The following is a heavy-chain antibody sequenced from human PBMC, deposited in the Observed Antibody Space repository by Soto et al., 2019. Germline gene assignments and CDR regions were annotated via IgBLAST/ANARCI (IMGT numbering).Heavy chain of an antibody. J-gene: IGHJ3*02. CDR1: GGSFSGYY. CDR3: ARPPGIAVADAFDI. D-gene: IGHD6-19*01. Sequence: QVQLQQWGAGLLKPSETLSLTCAVYGGSFSGYYWSWIRQPPGKGLEWIGEINHSGSTNYNPSLKSRVTISVDTSKNQFSLKLSSVTAADTAVYYCARPPGIAVADAFDIWGQGTMVTVSS. CDR2: INHSGST. V-gene: IGHV4-34*01.